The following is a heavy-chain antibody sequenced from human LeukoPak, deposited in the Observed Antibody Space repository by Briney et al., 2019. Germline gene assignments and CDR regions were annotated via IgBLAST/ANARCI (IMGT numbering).Heavy chain of an antibody. J-gene: IGHJ4*02. D-gene: IGHD3-10*01. CDR3: ARDGPAQMVDFDY. CDR1: GYSFIGYY. V-gene: IGHV1-2*02. CDR2: IYPNNGAT. Sequence: GASVKVSCKASGYSFIGYYIHWVRQAPGQGLECMGWIYPNNGATAYAQKFQGRVAMTRDTSITTAYMELSRLRPDDTAAYYCARDGPAQMVDFDYWGQGTLVTVSS.